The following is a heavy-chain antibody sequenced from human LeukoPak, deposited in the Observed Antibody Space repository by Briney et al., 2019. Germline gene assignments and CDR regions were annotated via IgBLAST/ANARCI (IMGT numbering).Heavy chain of an antibody. CDR3: ARQQWLRVWDY. J-gene: IGHJ4*02. Sequence: SETLSLTCGVSGGSISSGGFSWSWIRQPPGKGLEWIGYIYHSGSTYYKPSLKSRVTISIDTSKNQFSLKLSSVTAADTAVYYCARQQWLRVWDYWGQGTLVTVSS. V-gene: IGHV4-30-2*01. CDR2: IYHSGST. CDR1: GGSISSGGFS. D-gene: IGHD6-19*01.